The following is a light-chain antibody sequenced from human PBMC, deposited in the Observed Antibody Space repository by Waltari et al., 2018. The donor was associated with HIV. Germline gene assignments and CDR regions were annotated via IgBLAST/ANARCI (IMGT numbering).Light chain of an antibody. Sequence: QSVLTQPPPVSGPPGQRVTIPCPGSSPNIGASNAVHWYQQLPGTAPKLPLSANINRPSGVPDRFSGSKSGSSASLAITGLQAEDEAHYYCQSFDSSLTTSGVIFGGGTKLTVL. J-gene: IGLJ2*01. V-gene: IGLV1-40*01. CDR2: ANI. CDR1: SPNIGASNA. CDR3: QSFDSSLTTSGVI.